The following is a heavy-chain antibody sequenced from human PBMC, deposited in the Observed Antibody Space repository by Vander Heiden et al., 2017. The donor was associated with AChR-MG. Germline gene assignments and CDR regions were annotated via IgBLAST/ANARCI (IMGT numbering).Heavy chain of an antibody. V-gene: IGHV4-39*01. CDR2: IYYSGTT. Sequence: QLQLQESGPGLVKPSETLSLTCTVSGGSISSSSYYWGWIRQPPGKGLEWIGCIYYSGTTYSNPSLKSRVTIFVDTSKNQFSLKLTSVTAADTALYFCARHQDYYGAGTYLPPYDCWGPGTLVTVSS. D-gene: IGHD3-10*01. CDR3: ARHQDYYGAGTYLPPYDC. CDR1: GGSISSSSYY. J-gene: IGHJ4*02.